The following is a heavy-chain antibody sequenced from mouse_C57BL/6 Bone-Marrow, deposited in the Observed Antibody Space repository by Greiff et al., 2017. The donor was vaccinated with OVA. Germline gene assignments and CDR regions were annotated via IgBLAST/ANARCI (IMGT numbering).Heavy chain of an antibody. V-gene: IGHV1-15*01. Sequence: QVQLQQSGAELVRPGASVTLSCKASGYTFTDYEMHWVKQTPVHGLEWIGAIDPETGGTAYNQKFKGKAILTADKSSSTAYIEPRSLTSEDSAVYYCTRFYRYDDAGYAMDYWGQGTSVTVSS. J-gene: IGHJ4*01. CDR3: TRFYRYDDAGYAMDY. CDR2: IDPETGGT. D-gene: IGHD2-12*01. CDR1: GYTFTDYE.